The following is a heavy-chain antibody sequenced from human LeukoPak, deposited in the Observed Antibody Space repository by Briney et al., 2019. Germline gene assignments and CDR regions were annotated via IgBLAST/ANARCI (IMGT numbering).Heavy chain of an antibody. J-gene: IGHJ4*02. CDR3: AKEKTVRGVIAAAGNFDY. CDR2: ISGSGGST. CDR1: GFTFSSYG. D-gene: IGHD6-13*01. Sequence: GGSLRLSCAASGFTFSSYGMSWVRQAPGKGLEWVSAISGSGGSTYYADSVKGRFTISRDNSKNTLYLQMNSLRAEDTAVYYCAKEKTVRGVIAAAGNFDYWGQGNLVTVSS. V-gene: IGHV3-23*01.